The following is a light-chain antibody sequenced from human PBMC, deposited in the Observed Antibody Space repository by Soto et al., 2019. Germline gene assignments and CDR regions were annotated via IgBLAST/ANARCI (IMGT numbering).Light chain of an antibody. V-gene: IGKV1-5*01. CDR1: QSISSW. CDR2: DAS. CDR3: QQYNSYSRT. J-gene: IGKJ1*01. Sequence: DIQMTQSPSPLSASVGDRVTITCRASQSISSWLAWYQQKPGKAPKLLIYDASSLESGVPSRFSGSGSGTEFTLTVSSLQPDDFATYYCQQYNSYSRTFGKGTKVDIK.